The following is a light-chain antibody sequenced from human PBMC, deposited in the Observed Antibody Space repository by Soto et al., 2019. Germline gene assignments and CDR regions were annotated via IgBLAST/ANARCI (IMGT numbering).Light chain of an antibody. V-gene: IGKV3-15*01. J-gene: IGKJ4*01. CDR1: QSVSSN. CDR3: QQYHNWPPGLT. CDR2: GAS. Sequence: EIVLTQSPGTLSLSPGERATLSCRASQSVSSNYLAWYQQKPGQAPRLLIYGASTRATGIPARFRGSGSGTEFTLTIDSLQSEDFAVYYCQQYHNWPPGLTFGGGTKVDIK.